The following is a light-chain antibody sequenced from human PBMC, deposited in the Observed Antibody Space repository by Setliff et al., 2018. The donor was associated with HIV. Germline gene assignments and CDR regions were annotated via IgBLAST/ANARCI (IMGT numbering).Light chain of an antibody. CDR1: SSDVGNFNY. J-gene: IGLJ1*01. CDR2: EVS. Sequence: QSVLTQPPSASESPGQSVTISCTGTSSDVGNFNYVSWYQQHPGKAPKLMIYEVSKRPSGVPDRFSGSKSGNTASLTVSGLQPEDDADYYCSSYAGSNKSVFGTGTKVTVL. CDR3: SSYAGSNKSV. V-gene: IGLV2-8*01.